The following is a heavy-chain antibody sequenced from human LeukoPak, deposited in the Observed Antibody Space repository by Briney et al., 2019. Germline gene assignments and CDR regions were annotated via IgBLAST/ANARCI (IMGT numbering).Heavy chain of an antibody. J-gene: IGHJ4*02. CDR2: IYHSGST. D-gene: IGHD6-13*01. Sequence: SETLSLTCTVSGYSISSGYYWGWIRQPPGKGLEWIGSIYHSGSTYYNPSLKSRVTISVDTSKNQFSLKLSSVTAADTAVYYCARESSSWYGIDYWGQGTLVTVSS. CDR1: GYSISSGYY. CDR3: ARESSSWYGIDY. V-gene: IGHV4-38-2*02.